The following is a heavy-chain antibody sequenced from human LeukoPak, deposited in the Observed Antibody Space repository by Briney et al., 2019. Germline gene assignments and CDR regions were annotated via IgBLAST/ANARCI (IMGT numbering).Heavy chain of an antibody. CDR3: AIHGFSEYGY. CDR1: GYTFTSYG. Sequence: SVTVSFKASGYTFTSYGISWVRQAPGQGLEWMGRIIPILGIANYAQKFQGRVTITADKSTSTAYMELSSLRSEDTAVYYCAIHGFSEYGYWGQGTLVTVSS. D-gene: IGHD6-6*01. CDR2: IIPILGIA. J-gene: IGHJ4*02. V-gene: IGHV1-69*04.